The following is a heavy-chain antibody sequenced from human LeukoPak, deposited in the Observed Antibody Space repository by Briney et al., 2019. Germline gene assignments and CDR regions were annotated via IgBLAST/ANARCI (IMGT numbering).Heavy chain of an antibody. Sequence: GGSLRLSCAASGFTFSSYAMHWVRQAPGKGLEWVSAISGSGGSTYYADSVKGRFTISRDNSKNTLYLQINSLRAEDTAVYYCAKDGDYYDSSGYYSNVDYWGQGTLVTVSS. D-gene: IGHD3-22*01. CDR3: AKDGDYYDSSGYYSNVDY. V-gene: IGHV3-23*01. CDR2: ISGSGGST. J-gene: IGHJ4*02. CDR1: GFTFSSYA.